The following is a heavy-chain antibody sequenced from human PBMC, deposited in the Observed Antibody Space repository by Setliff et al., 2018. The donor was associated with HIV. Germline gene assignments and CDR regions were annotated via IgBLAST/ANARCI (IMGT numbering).Heavy chain of an antibody. V-gene: IGHV3-49*04. J-gene: IGHJ4*02. CDR3: TRRTTALDY. CDR2: IKSKTYGGTT. Sequence: GSLRLSCAASGFTFSTYAMGWVRQVPGKGLDWVGGIKSKTYGGTTGYAASVKARFTISRDDSKSIAYLQMNSLKTEDTAVYYCTRRTTALDYWGQGTLVTVSS. D-gene: IGHD4-17*01. CDR1: GFTFSTYA.